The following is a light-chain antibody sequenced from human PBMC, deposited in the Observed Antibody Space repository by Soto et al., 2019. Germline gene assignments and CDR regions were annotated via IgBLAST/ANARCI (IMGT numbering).Light chain of an antibody. CDR1: SSDVGGYNY. CDR2: EVS. J-gene: IGLJ1*01. CDR3: SSYAGSSSYV. V-gene: IGLV2-8*01. Sequence: QSALTXPPSASGSPGQSVTISCTGTSSDVGGYNYVSWYQQHPGKAPKLMIYEVSQRPSGVPDRFSGSKSGNTASLTVSGLQAEDEADYYCSSYAGSSSYVFGTGTKVTVL.